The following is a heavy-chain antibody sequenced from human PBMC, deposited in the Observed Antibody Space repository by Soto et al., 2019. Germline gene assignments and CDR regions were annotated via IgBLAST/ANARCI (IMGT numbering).Heavy chain of an antibody. D-gene: IGHD3-10*01. V-gene: IGHV1-3*01. CDR3: ARAFGPPYYYGSGSYYNAIYYYYMDV. J-gene: IGHJ6*03. Sequence: GASVKVSCKASGYTFTSYAMHWVRQAPGQRLEWMGWINAGNGNTKYSQKFQGRVTITRDTSASTAYMELSSLRSEDTAVYYCARAFGPPYYYGSGSYYNAIYYYYMDVWGKGTTVTVSS. CDR2: INAGNGNT. CDR1: GYTFTSYA.